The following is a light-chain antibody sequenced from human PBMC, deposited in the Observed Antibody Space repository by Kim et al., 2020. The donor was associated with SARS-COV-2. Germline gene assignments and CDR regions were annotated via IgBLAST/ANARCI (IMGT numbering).Light chain of an antibody. CDR1: QSISSW. Sequence: DIQMTQSPSTLSASVGDRVTITCRASQSISSWLAWYQQKPGKAPKFLIYDASSLESGVPSRFSGSGSGTEFTLTISSLQPDDFATYYCQQYDSYSPVYTFGQGTKLEIK. J-gene: IGKJ2*01. V-gene: IGKV1-5*01. CDR3: QQYDSYSPVYT. CDR2: DAS.